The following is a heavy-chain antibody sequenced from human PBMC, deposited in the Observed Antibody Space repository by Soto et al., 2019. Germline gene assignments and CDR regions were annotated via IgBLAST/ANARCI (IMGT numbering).Heavy chain of an antibody. CDR2: ISGSGGST. V-gene: IGHV3-23*01. CDR1: GFTFSSYA. CDR3: AKDIQLTRVVPAARDY. D-gene: IGHD2-2*01. Sequence: EVQLLESGGGLVQPGGSLRLSCAASGFTFSSYAMSWVRQAPGKGLEWVSAISGSGGSTYYADSVKGRFTISRDNSKKTLYLQMNSLRAEDTAVYYCAKDIQLTRVVPAARDYWGQGTLVTVSS. J-gene: IGHJ4*02.